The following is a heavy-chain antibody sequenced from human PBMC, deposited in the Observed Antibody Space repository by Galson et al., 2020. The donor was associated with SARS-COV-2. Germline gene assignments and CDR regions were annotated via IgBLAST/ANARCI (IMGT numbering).Heavy chain of an antibody. V-gene: IGHV4-59*01. Sequence: SETLSLTCSVSGGSTSKYYWSWIRQSPGKGLGWIGNIYYSGGTKYNPSLKSRVSMSVDTSENQFSLKLNSVTAADTAVYYCARVGGNDGWNWFDPWGQGTLVTVSS. J-gene: IGHJ5*02. D-gene: IGHD1-1*01. CDR1: GGSTSKYY. CDR3: ARVGGNDGWNWFDP. CDR2: IYYSGGT.